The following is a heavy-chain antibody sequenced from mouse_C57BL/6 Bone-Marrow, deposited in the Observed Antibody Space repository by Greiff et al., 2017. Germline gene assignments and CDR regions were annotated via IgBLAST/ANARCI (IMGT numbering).Heavy chain of an antibody. V-gene: IGHV5-6*01. CDR1: GFTFSSYG. D-gene: IGHD1-1*01. CDR3: TRLTTVVDAMDY. CDR2: ISSGGSYT. Sequence: EVQLVESGGDLVKPGGSLKLSCAASGFTFSSYGMSWVRQTPDKRLEWVATISSGGSYTYYPDRVKGRFTISRDNAKNTLYLQMSSLKSEDTAMYYCTRLTTVVDAMDYWGQGTSVTVSS. J-gene: IGHJ4*01.